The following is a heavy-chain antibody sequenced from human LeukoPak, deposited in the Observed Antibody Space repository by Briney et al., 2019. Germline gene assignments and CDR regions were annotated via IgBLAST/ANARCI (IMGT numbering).Heavy chain of an antibody. D-gene: IGHD3-22*01. J-gene: IGHJ4*02. CDR2: INHSGST. CDR1: GGSISSYY. Sequence: PSETLSLTCTVSGGSISSYYWSWIRQPPGKGLEWIGEINHSGSTNYNPSLKSRVTISVDTSKNQFSLKLSSVTAADTAVYYCARARGRNLYYYDSSGYNDYWGQGTLVTVSS. CDR3: ARARGRNLYYYDSSGYNDY. V-gene: IGHV4-34*01.